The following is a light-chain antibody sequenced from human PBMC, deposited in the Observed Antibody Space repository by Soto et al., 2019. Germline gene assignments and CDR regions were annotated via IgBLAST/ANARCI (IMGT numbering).Light chain of an antibody. CDR1: QSVSSSY. Sequence: EIVLTQSPATLSLSPGERATLSCRASQSVSSSYFAWYQQKPGQAPRLLIYGASYRATGIPDRFSGSGSGTDFTLTISRLEPEDFALYYCQQYGTIPRPVGQGT. V-gene: IGKV3-20*01. J-gene: IGKJ5*01. CDR3: QQYGTIPRP. CDR2: GAS.